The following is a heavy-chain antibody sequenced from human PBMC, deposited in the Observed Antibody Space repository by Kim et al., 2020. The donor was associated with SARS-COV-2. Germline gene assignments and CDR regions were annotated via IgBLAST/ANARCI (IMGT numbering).Heavy chain of an antibody. CDR2: NP. CDR3: ARDLSSTLDY. D-gene: IGHD6-6*01. Sequence: NPTYAQGFTGRFVFSLDTSVSTAYLQISSLKAEDTAVYYCARDLSSTLDYWGQGTLVTVS. V-gene: IGHV7-4-1*02. J-gene: IGHJ4*02.